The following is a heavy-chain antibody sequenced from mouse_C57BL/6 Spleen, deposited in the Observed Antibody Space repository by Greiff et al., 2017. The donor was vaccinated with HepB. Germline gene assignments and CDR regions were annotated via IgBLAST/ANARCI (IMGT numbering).Heavy chain of an antibody. J-gene: IGHJ2*01. CDR1: GYTFTSYW. V-gene: IGHV1-69*01. Sequence: QVQLQQPGAELVMPGASVKLSCKASGYTFTSYWMHWVKQRPGQGLEWIGEIDPSDSYTNYNQKFKGKSTLTVDKSSSTAYMQLSSLTSEDSAVYYCARLAGTGGTFDYWGQGTTLTVSS. CDR2: IDPSDSYT. D-gene: IGHD3-3*01. CDR3: ARLAGTGGTFDY.